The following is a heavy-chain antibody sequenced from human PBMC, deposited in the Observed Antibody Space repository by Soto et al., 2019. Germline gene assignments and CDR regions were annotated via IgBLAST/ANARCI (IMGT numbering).Heavy chain of an antibody. CDR1: GASIDRGYHY. CDR2: IDFSGSN. D-gene: IGHD5-12*01. V-gene: IGHV4-39*01. CDR3: ARPQRGHGGGSQFDP. J-gene: IGHJ5*02. Sequence: PSETLSLTCAVSGASIDRGYHYWGWIRQPPGKGLEWIGNIDFSGSNYYSPSLKSRVTMSVDTSKNQLSLKLTSVTATDTAIYYCARPQRGHGGGSQFDPWGQGTLVTVSS.